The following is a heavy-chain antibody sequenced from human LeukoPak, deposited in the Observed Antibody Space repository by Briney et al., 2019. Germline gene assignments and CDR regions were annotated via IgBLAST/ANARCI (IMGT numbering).Heavy chain of an antibody. Sequence: GGSLRLSCAASGFTFSSYYMTWVRQAPGKGLEWVATINQGGSEKYSVDSGRFTISRDNAKNSLHLQMISLRVEDTAVYYCARGGYSYLDNWGQGTLVTVPT. CDR3: ARGGYSYLDN. J-gene: IGHJ4*02. D-gene: IGHD5-18*01. CDR1: GFTFSSYY. CDR2: INQGGSEK. V-gene: IGHV3-7*04.